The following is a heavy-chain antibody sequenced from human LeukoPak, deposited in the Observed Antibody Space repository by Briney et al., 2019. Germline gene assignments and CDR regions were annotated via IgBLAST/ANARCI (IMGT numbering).Heavy chain of an antibody. CDR1: GFTFSSYS. Sequence: GGSLRLSCAASGFTFSSYSMNWVRQAPGKGLEWVSAISGSGGSTYYADSVKGRFTISRDNSKNTLFLQMNSLRAEDTAVYYCAKARDGYNWGPFDYWGQGTLVTVSS. J-gene: IGHJ4*02. CDR2: ISGSGGST. V-gene: IGHV3-23*01. CDR3: AKARDGYNWGPFDY. D-gene: IGHD5-24*01.